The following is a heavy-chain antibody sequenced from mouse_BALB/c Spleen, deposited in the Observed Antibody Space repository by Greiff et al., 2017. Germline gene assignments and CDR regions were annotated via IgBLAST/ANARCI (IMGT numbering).Heavy chain of an antibody. Sequence: VQLQQSGAELARPGASVKMSCKASGYTFTSYTMHWVKQRPGQGLEWIGYINPSSGYTNYNQKFKDKATLTADKSSSTAYMPLSSLTSEDSAVYYCERSLNYDYYGGCYYARDYWGQGTSVTVAS. D-gene: IGHD2-4*01. CDR3: ERSLNYDYYGGCYYARDY. V-gene: IGHV1-4*01. CDR2: INPSSGYT. CDR1: GYTFTSYT. J-gene: IGHJ4*01.